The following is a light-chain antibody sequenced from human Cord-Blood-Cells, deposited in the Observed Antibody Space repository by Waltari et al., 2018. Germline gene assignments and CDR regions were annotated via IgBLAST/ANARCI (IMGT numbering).Light chain of an antibody. CDR1: RGSIGSKY. CDR3: QSYDSSNRV. Sequence: FMLTPPHSVSESPGKTVTISCTLSRGSIGSKYVQWYQQRPGSSPTTVIYEDNQRPSGVPDRFSGSIDSSSNAASLTISGLKTEDEADYYCQSYDSSNRVFGGGTKLTVL. J-gene: IGLJ3*02. V-gene: IGLV6-57*01. CDR2: EDN.